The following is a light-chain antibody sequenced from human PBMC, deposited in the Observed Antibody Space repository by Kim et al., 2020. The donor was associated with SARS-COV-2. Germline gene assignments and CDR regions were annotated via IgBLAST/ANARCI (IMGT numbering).Light chain of an antibody. J-gene: IGKJ2*01. CDR1: QSVSSN. Sequence: EIVMTQSPATLSVSPGERATLSCRASQSVSSNLAWYQQKPGQAPRLLIYGASTRATGIPARFSGSGSGTEFTLTISSLQSEDFAVYYCQQYNNWPAMYTFGQGTKREI. CDR2: GAS. CDR3: QQYNNWPAMYT. V-gene: IGKV3-15*01.